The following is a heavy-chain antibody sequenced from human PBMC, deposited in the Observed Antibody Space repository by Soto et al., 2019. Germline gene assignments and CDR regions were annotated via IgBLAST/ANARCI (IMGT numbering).Heavy chain of an antibody. CDR3: AMSAGYGGAFDV. D-gene: IGHD5-12*01. Sequence: EKQLVESGGALAQPGGSLRLSCVGSGFTFSIYALTWVRQAPGKGLEWVSLITNNGDTTFFGDSVKGRFSISRDNSKNTMYLQLAPLRAEDTAVYYCAMSAGYGGAFDVWGQGTMVAVSS. V-gene: IGHV3-23*04. J-gene: IGHJ3*01. CDR1: GFTFSIYA. CDR2: ITNNGDTT.